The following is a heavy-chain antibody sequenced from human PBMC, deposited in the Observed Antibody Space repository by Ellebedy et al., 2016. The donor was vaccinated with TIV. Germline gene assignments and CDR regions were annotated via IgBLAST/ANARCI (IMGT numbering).Heavy chain of an antibody. Sequence: AASVQVSCKASGYTFTSYGISWVRQAPGRGLEWMGWISAYNGDTNHAQKFQGKVTMTTDTSTSTAYMELRSLRSDDTAVYYCARGPLWTRTGDYWGQGTLVTVSS. J-gene: IGHJ4*02. CDR2: ISAYNGDT. D-gene: IGHD3-16*01. CDR1: GYTFTSYG. V-gene: IGHV1-18*04. CDR3: ARGPLWTRTGDY.